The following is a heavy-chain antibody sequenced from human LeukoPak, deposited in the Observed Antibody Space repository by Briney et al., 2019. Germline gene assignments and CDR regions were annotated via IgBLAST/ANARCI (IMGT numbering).Heavy chain of an antibody. V-gene: IGHV3-7*01. CDR3: ARGSSEMDY. J-gene: IGHJ4*02. Sequence: QAGGSLRLSCAASGFTFSNYWMTWVRQAPGKGLEWVANIKQDGSERNYVDSVKGRFTISRDNAKNSLYVQMNSLKVEDTAVYYCARGSSEMDYWGQGTLVTVSS. D-gene: IGHD3-10*01. CDR2: IKQDGSER. CDR1: GFTFSNYW.